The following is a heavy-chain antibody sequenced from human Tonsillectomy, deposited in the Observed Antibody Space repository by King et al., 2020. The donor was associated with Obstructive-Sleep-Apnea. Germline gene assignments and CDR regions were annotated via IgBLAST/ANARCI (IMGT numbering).Heavy chain of an antibody. CDR1: GFTFSSYG. CDR2: IWYDGSNK. J-gene: IGHJ3*02. V-gene: IGHV3-33*01. CDR3: ARGDVDIVATIPYGAFDI. Sequence: VQLVESGGGVVQPGRSLRLSCAASGFTFSSYGMHWVRQAPGKGLEWVAVIWYDGSNKYYADSVKGRFTISRDNSKNTLYLQMNSLRAEDTAVYYCARGDVDIVATIPYGAFDIWGKGTMVTVSS. D-gene: IGHD5-12*01.